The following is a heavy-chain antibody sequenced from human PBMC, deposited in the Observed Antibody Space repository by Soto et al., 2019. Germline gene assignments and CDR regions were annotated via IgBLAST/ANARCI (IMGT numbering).Heavy chain of an antibody. J-gene: IGHJ4*02. D-gene: IGHD4-17*01. CDR1: GFNFHSYA. CDR2: IDGSGGST. CDR3: AKERATVTTND. V-gene: IGHV3-23*01. Sequence: EVQLLESGGGLVQPGGSLRLSCAASGFNFHSYAMSWVRQAPGKGLEWVSGIDGSGGSTFYADSVKGRFTISRDNSKTTLYLKMNSLRAEDTGVYYCAKERATVTTNDWGQGTLVTVYS.